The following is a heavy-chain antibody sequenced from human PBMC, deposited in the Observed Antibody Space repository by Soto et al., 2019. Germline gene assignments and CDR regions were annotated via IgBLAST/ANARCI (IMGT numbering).Heavy chain of an antibody. Sequence: LRLSCAASGFTFSTYWMHWVRQAPGKGLVWVSRINRDGIGTTYAESVKGRFTISRDNTKNTLYLQMNSLRVEDTAVYYCGPLGNFGVVMGHWGQGTLVTVSS. CDR1: GFTFSTYW. V-gene: IGHV3-74*03. D-gene: IGHD3-3*01. CDR3: GPLGNFGVVMGH. CDR2: INRDGIGT. J-gene: IGHJ4*02.